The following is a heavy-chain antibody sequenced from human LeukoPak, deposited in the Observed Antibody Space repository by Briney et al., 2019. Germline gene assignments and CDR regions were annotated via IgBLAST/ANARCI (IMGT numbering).Heavy chain of an antibody. J-gene: IGHJ4*02. D-gene: IGHD3-22*01. CDR3: ARGSSSYFDSSGYYYGAWYFDY. Sequence: SETLSLTCAVYGGSFSGYYWSWIRQPPGKGLEWTGEINHSGSTNYNPSLKSRVTISVDTSKNQFSLKLSSVTAADTAVYYCARGSSSYFDSSGYYYGAWYFDYWGQGTLVTVSS. CDR2: INHSGST. CDR1: GGSFSGYY. V-gene: IGHV4-34*01.